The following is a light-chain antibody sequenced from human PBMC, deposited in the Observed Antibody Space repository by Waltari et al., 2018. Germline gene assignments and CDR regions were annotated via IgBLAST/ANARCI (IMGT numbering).Light chain of an antibody. CDR3: QKYGTLPAT. Sequence: EIVLTQSPGTLSLSPGERPNLSCRASQSDRRTLAWYQQKPGQAPRLLIYDSSSRATGIPDRFRGSGSGTDFSLTISRLEPEDFAVYYCQKYGTLPATFGRGTKVEIK. V-gene: IGKV3-20*01. CDR1: QSDRRT. CDR2: DSS. J-gene: IGKJ1*01.